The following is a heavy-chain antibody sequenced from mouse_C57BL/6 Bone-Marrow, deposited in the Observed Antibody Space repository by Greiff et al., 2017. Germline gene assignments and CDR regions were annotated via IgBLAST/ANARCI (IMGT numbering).Heavy chain of an antibody. CDR2: ISYDGSN. V-gene: IGHV3-6*01. Sequence: EVKLMESGPGLVKPSQSLSLTCSVTGYSITSGYYWNWIRQFPGNKLEWMGYISYDGSNNYNPSLKNRISITRDPSKNQFFLKLNSVTTEDTATYYCARGYGNFDYWGQGTTLTVSS. D-gene: IGHD1-1*01. J-gene: IGHJ2*01. CDR3: ARGYGNFDY. CDR1: GYSITSGYY.